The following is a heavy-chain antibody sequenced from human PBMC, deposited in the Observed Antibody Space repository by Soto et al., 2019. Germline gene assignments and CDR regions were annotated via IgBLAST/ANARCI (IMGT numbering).Heavy chain of an antibody. V-gene: IGHV1-8*01. CDR1: GYSFTSLD. CDR2: MEPSSGKT. CDR3: ARGVTAGVDY. D-gene: IGHD1-26*01. Sequence: GASVKVSCKASGYSFTSLDINWVRQTAGQGLEWMGWMEPSSGKTGYAQKFHDRVTMTSDTSINTAYMELTTLTSDDTACYYCARGVTAGVDYWGQGTLVTVSS. J-gene: IGHJ4*02.